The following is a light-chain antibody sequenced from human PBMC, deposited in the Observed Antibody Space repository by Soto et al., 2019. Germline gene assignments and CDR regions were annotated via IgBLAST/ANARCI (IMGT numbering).Light chain of an antibody. V-gene: IGLV2-14*01. CDR3: NSYTDRNTFYV. Sequence: QSVLTQPASVSGSPGQWITMSCTGTSSDFGGYKYVSWYQQHPGKAPKLMIYEVSNRPSGVANRFSGSKSGNTASLTISGLQAEDEADYYCNSYTDRNTFYVFGTGTKV. CDR1: SSDFGGYKY. J-gene: IGLJ1*01. CDR2: EVS.